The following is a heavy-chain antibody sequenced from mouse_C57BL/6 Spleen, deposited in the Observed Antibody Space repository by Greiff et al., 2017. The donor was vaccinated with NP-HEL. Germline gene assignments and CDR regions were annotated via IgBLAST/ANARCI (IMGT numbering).Heavy chain of an antibody. V-gene: IGHV1-64*01. CDR2: IHPNSGST. CDR1: GYTFTSYW. J-gene: IGHJ2*01. D-gene: IGHD1-1*01. CDR3: ARSREGITTVVGGY. Sequence: QVQLQQPGAELVKPGASVKLSCKASGYTFTSYWVHWVKQRPGQGLEWIGMIHPNSGSTNYNEKFKSKATLTVDKSSSTAYMQLSSLTSEDSAVYYCARSREGITTVVGGYWGQGTTLTVSS.